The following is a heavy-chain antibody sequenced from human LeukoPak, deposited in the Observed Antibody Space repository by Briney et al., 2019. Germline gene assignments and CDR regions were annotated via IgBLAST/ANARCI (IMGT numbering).Heavy chain of an antibody. CDR1: GFTFGNYR. Sequence: GGSLRLSCAASGFTFGNYRMSWVRQAPGKGLEWVSTVNTDGGNTYYADSVKGRFTISRDNSKSTPILQMNSLRVEDTALYYCTKRVKYGGTWDHFADWGQGTLVTVSS. CDR3: TKRVKYGGTWDHFAD. D-gene: IGHD1-26*01. J-gene: IGHJ4*02. V-gene: IGHV3-23*01. CDR2: VNTDGGNT.